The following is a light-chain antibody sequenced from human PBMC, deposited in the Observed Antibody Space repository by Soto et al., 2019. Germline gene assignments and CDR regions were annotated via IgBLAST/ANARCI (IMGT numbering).Light chain of an antibody. CDR1: SSNIGSNA. Sequence: QSVLTQPPSASGTPGQRVTISCSGSSSNIGSNAVNWYQHLPGTAPKLLIYSNYQRPSGVPDRFSGSKSGTSASLAISGLRSEDEADYYCAAWDDSLNGWVFGGGTKLTVL. CDR2: SNY. CDR3: AAWDDSLNGWV. J-gene: IGLJ3*02. V-gene: IGLV1-44*01.